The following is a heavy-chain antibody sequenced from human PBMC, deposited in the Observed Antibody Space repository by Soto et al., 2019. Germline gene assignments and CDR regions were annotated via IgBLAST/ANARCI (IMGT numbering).Heavy chain of an antibody. V-gene: IGHV3-13*01. CDR2: ITTAGDT. CDR1: GFTFCNYD. J-gene: IGHJ6*02. Sequence: GGSLRLSYAASGFTFCNYDMHWVRQVTGKGLEWVSGITTAGDTYYPGSVKGRFTISREKAKNSLYLQMNSLSDGDTAVYYCARELHGGSYGMDVWGQGTTVTVSS. CDR3: ARELHGGSYGMDV.